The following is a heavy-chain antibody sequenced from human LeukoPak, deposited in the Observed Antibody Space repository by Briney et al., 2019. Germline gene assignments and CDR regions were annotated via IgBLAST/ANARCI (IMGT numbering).Heavy chain of an antibody. CDR1: GFTFSDYY. CDR2: ISSSGSTI. V-gene: IGHV3-11*04. CDR3: ARRILTGYYDGYFDY. Sequence: RGSLRLSCAASGFTFSDYYMSWIRQAPGKGLEWVSYISSSGSTIYYADSVKGRFTISRDNAKNSLYLQMNSLRAEDTAVYYCARRILTGYYDGYFDYWGQGTLVTVSS. J-gene: IGHJ4*02. D-gene: IGHD3-9*01.